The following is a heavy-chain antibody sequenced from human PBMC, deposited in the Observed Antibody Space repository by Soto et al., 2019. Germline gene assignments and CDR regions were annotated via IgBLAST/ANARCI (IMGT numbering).Heavy chain of an antibody. D-gene: IGHD2-2*01. J-gene: IGHJ6*02. CDR2: INPYNGDT. CDR1: GYTFTSYG. V-gene: IGHV1-18*04. CDR3: GRDTSLPASLRDDSYYYGTDV. Sequence: ASVKVSCKASGYTFTSYGISWVRQAPGERLEWMGWINPYNGDTDYAQRLQGRLNVTTDQSKNTAYMELRSLRSDDTATYYCGRDTSLPASLRDDSYYYGTDVWG.